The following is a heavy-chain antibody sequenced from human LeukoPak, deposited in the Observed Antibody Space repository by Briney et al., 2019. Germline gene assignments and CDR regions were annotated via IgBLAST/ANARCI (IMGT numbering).Heavy chain of an antibody. Sequence: GGTLRLSCAASAFTFSSYGMSWVRQAPGKGLEWVSGISGSGVSTYYADSVKGRFTISRDNSKNTLYLQMNSLRAEDTAVYYCAKGGYSNGRYYYYYMDVWGEGTTVTVSS. CDR3: AKGGYSNGRYYYYYMDV. V-gene: IGHV3-23*01. J-gene: IGHJ6*03. CDR1: AFTFSSYG. CDR2: ISGSGVST. D-gene: IGHD5-18*01.